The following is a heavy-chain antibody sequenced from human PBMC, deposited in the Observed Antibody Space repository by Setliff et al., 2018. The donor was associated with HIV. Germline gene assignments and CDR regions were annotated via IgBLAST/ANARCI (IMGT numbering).Heavy chain of an antibody. CDR1: GFNFNTYS. V-gene: IGHV3-21*01. CDR2: ISSSGTYI. Sequence: GGTLRLSCAASGFNFNTYSMNWVRQAPGRGLESVASISSSGTYIYYADSLKGRITISRYKSVNSLYPQLINVSAEVTAVYYCTSMIPPRSNRFSRCWFDYWGQVTVVTFSS. D-gene: IGHD3-22*01. J-gene: IGHJ4*02. CDR3: TSMIPPRSNRFSRCWFDY.